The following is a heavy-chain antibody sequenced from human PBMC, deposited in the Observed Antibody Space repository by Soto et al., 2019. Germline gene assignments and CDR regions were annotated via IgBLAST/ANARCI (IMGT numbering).Heavy chain of an antibody. CDR1: GYTFTSYG. CDR3: ARCVAAAAYYYYYGMDV. V-gene: IGHV1-18*01. Sequence: ASVKVSCKASGYTFTSYGISWVRQAPGQGLEWMGWISAYNGNTNYAQKFQGRVTITADESTSTAYMELSSLRSEDTAVYYCARCVAAAAYYYYYGMDVWGQGTTVTVSS. J-gene: IGHJ6*02. D-gene: IGHD6-13*01. CDR2: ISAYNGNT.